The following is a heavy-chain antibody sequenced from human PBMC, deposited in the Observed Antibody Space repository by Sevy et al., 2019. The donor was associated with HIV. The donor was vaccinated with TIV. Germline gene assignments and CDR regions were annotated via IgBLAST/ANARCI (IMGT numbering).Heavy chain of an antibody. CDR1: GFTFRDYG. J-gene: IGHJ4*02. D-gene: IGHD3-10*01. CDR3: AREYYNTDWHEFNDY. CDR2: ISGGSENT. Sequence: GGSLRLSCVASGFTFRDYGMSWVRQAPGKGLEWVSAISGGSENTYYPDSVKGRFTISRDNSKNTLYLQMTSLRADDTAVYYCAREYYNTDWHEFNDYWGQGTLVTVSS. V-gene: IGHV3-23*01.